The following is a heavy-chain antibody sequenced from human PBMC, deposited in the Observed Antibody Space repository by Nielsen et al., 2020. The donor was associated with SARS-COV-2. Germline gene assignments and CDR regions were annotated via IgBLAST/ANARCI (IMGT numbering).Heavy chain of an antibody. V-gene: IGHV1-69*06. CDR1: GGTFSSYA. Sequence: SVKVSCKASGGTFSSYAISWVQQAPGQGLEWMGGIIPIFGTANYSQKFQGRLTITADKSTSTAYMELSSLRSEDTAVYFCAGDGYNLKFIWGQGTLVTVSS. J-gene: IGHJ4*02. CDR3: AGDGYNLKFI. D-gene: IGHD5-24*01. CDR2: IIPIFGTA.